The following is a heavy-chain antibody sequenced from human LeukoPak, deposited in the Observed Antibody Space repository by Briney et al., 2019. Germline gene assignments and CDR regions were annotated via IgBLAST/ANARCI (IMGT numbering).Heavy chain of an antibody. D-gene: IGHD1-26*01. CDR2: IWCDGSNK. CDR3: ARDRVSGSYPDAFDI. V-gene: IGHV3-33*01. CDR1: GFTFSSYG. Sequence: PGRSLSLSCAAAGFTFSSYGMRGGRKAPGKGLXXXXXIWCDGSNKYYADSVKRRFTISRDNSNNTLYLQMNSLRAEATAVYYCARDRVSGSYPDAFDIWGQGTMVTVSS. J-gene: IGHJ3*02.